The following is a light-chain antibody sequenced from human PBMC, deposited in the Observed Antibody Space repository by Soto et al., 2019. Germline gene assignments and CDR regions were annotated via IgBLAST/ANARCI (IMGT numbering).Light chain of an antibody. V-gene: IGLV2-14*03. J-gene: IGLJ2*01. CDR1: SRDIGAYNF. CDR2: DVN. Sequence: QSVLTQPASVSSSPGQTITISCTGTSRDIGAYNFVSWYQQHPGKAPKLMLYDVNIRPSGVSNRFSGSKSGNTASLTISGLQAEDEADYYCTSWTTSTTMIFGGGSKGTVL. CDR3: TSWTTSTTMI.